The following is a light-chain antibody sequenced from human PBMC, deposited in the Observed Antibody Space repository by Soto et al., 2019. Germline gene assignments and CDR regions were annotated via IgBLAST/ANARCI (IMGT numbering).Light chain of an antibody. V-gene: IGLV1-51*01. J-gene: IGLJ2*01. Sequence: QSVLTQPPSVSAAPGQMVTISCSGSSSNIENNYVSWYQHLPGTAPKLLIYDDNKRPSGIPDRFSGSKSGTSATLGITGLRTGDEADYYCATWDWSLSAVVFGGGTKVTVL. CDR3: ATWDWSLSAVV. CDR1: SSNIENNY. CDR2: DDN.